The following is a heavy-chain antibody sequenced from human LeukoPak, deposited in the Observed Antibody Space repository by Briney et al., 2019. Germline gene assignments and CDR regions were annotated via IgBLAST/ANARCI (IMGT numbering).Heavy chain of an antibody. V-gene: IGHV4-38-2*02. CDR3: ARLAGYSSSWYYFDY. Sequence: SETLSLTCTVSSHSITNNYYGWIRQPPGKGLEWIGSIYHSGSTYYNPSLKSRVTISVDTSKNQFSLKLSSVTAADTAVYYCARLAGYSSSWYYFDYWGQGTLVTVSS. CDR2: IYHSGST. D-gene: IGHD6-13*01. CDR1: SHSITNNYY. J-gene: IGHJ4*02.